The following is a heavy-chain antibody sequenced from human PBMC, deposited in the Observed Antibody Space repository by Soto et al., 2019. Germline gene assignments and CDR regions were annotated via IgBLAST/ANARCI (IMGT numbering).Heavy chain of an antibody. J-gene: IGHJ3*02. D-gene: IGHD2-15*01. CDR1: GYTFTSYA. V-gene: IGHV1-3*01. CDR2: INAGNGNT. CDR3: ARVGYCSGGSCYSAAFDI. Sequence: ASVKVSCKASGYTFTSYAMHWLRQAPGQRLEWMGWINAGNGNTKYSQKFQGRVTITRDTSASTAYMELSSLRSEDTAVYYCARVGYCSGGSCYSAAFDIWGQGTMVTVSS.